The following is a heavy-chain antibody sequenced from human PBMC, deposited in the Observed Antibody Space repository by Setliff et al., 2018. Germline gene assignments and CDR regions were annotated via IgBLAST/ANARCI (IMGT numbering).Heavy chain of an antibody. V-gene: IGHV4-34*01. D-gene: IGHD2-21*02. CDR1: GESFSGHY. Sequence: RSETLSLACAVYGESFSGHYCGWIRQPPGKGLEWIGEINHSGSTNYNTSLKSGVTISVDTSKNQFSLKLSSVAAADTAVYYCARGFDVCGGGACYTDGPYYFDYWGLGTLVTVSS. CDR3: ARGFDVCGGGACYTDGPYYFDY. J-gene: IGHJ4*02. CDR2: INHSGST.